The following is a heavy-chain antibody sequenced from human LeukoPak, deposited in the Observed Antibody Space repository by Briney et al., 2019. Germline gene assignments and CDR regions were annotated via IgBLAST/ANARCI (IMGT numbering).Heavy chain of an antibody. Sequence: GGSLRLSCAASGFTFSSYSMNWVRQAPGKGLEWVSSISSSSSYIYYADSVKGRSTISRDNAKNSLYLQMNSLRAEDTAVYYCARDLRVLSDAFDIWGQGTMVTVSS. CDR1: GFTFSSYS. CDR2: ISSSSSYI. J-gene: IGHJ3*02. V-gene: IGHV3-21*01. D-gene: IGHD4/OR15-4a*01. CDR3: ARDLRVLSDAFDI.